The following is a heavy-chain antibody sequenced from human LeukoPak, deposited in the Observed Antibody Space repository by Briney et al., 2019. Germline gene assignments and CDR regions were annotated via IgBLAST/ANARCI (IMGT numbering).Heavy chain of an antibody. V-gene: IGHV1-8*01. CDR2: MNPNSGNT. CDR1: GYTFTSYD. J-gene: IGHJ4*02. Sequence: ASVKVSCKASGYTFTSYDINWVRQATGQGLEWMGWMNPNSGNTGYAQKFQGRVTMTRNTSISTAYMELSSLRSEDTAVYYCAREFPVRTPFDYWGQGTLVTVSS. D-gene: IGHD2-2*01. CDR3: AREFPVRTPFDY.